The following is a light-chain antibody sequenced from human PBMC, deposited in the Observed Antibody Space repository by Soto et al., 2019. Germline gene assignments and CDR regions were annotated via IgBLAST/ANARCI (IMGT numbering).Light chain of an antibody. CDR1: QSVSSN. CDR3: QHYNNWPPWT. J-gene: IGKJ1*01. CDR2: GAS. V-gene: IGKV3-15*01. Sequence: EIVMTQSPATLSVSPGERATLSCRASQSVSSNLACYQHKPGQAPRLLIYGASTRATGIPARFSGSGSGTEFTLTISSLQAEDFAVYYCQHYNNWPPWTFGQGTKVEIK.